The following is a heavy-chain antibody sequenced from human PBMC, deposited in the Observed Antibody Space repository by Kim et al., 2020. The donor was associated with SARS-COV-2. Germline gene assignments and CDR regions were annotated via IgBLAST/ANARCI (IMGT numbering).Heavy chain of an antibody. V-gene: IGHV3-48*03. CDR2: ISSSGSTI. Sequence: GGSLRLSCAASGFTFSSYEMNWVRQAPGKGLEWVSYISSSGSTIYYADSVKDRFTISRDNAQNSLYLQMNSLRAEDTAAYYCARSVCPLADTSGSFDYWG. CDR3: ARSVCPLADTSGSFDY. J-gene: IGHJ4*03. D-gene: IGHD2-8*01. CDR1: GFTFSSYE.